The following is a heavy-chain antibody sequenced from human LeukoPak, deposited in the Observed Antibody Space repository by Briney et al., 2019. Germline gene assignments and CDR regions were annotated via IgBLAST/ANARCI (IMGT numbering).Heavy chain of an antibody. CDR1: GLTFSNAW. CDR3: VRDVGFFHMDV. Sequence: GGSLRLSCVASGLTFSNAWMTWVRQAPGMGLEWVGFIRPDGSESYYVDSVKGRFAISRDNAKNSLYLQMNSLRAEDTAVYYCVRDVGFFHMDVWGKGTTVTVSS. D-gene: IGHD1-26*01. J-gene: IGHJ6*03. CDR2: IRPDGSES. V-gene: IGHV3-7*01.